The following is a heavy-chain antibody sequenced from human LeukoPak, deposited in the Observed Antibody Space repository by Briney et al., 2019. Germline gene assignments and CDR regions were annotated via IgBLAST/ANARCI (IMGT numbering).Heavy chain of an antibody. J-gene: IGHJ3*02. D-gene: IGHD2-2*01. V-gene: IGHV3-74*01. CDR3: AKDLTIVVVPAASAFDI. Sequence: GGSLRLSCAASGFTFSSYWMHWVRQAPGKGLVWVSRINSDGSSTRYADSVKGRFTISRDNAKNTLYLQMNSLRAEDTAVYYCAKDLTIVVVPAASAFDIWGQGTMVTVSS. CDR1: GFTFSSYW. CDR2: INSDGSST.